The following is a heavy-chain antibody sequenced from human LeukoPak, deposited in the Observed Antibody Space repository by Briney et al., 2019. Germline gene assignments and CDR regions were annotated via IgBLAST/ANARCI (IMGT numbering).Heavy chain of an antibody. CDR3: AREIRGYSYFDQ. D-gene: IGHD1-26*01. CDR1: GFTFRDYY. J-gene: IGHJ4*02. V-gene: IGHV3-11*01. Sequence: GGSLRLSCAASGFTFRDYYMNWIRQAPGRGLEWVSYISSASSTIYYADSVKGRFTISRDNAKNSLYLQVNSLRAEDTAVYYCAREIRGYSYFDQWGQGTLVTVSS. CDR2: ISSASSTI.